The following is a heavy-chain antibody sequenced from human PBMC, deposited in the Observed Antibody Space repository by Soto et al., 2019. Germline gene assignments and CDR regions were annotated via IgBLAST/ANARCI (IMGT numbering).Heavy chain of an antibody. Sequence: QVQLVESGGGVVQPGRSLRLSCAASGFTFSPYTMHWVRQTPGKGLEWVAVISYDGSTEYNPDSVKGRFTISRDNPKNTVELQMNSLRPEDTAIYYCARGGGFCGGDCYKGGIDYWGQGTLVTVAS. D-gene: IGHD2-21*02. V-gene: IGHV3-30-3*01. CDR2: ISYDGSTE. CDR3: ARGGGFCGGDCYKGGIDY. CDR1: GFTFSPYT. J-gene: IGHJ4*02.